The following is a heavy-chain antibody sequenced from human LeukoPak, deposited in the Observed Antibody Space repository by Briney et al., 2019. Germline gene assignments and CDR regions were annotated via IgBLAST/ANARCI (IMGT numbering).Heavy chain of an antibody. CDR3: ARPGIGYFFDY. CDR1: ALTFSSYA. V-gene: IGHV3-23*01. Sequence: GGSLRLSCAASALTFSSYAMTWVRQATGKRLNWVSAISGTAGSTYYADSAKGPFTSSRDNSKHTLYQQMHSLRAEDTAAYYPARPGIGYFFDYWGQGTLVTVSS. D-gene: IGHD3-3*01. CDR2: ISGTAGST. J-gene: IGHJ4*02.